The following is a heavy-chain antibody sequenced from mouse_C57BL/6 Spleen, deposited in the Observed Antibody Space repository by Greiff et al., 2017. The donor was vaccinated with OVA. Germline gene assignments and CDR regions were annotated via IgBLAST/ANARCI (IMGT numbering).Heavy chain of an antibody. D-gene: IGHD2-10*01. CDR2: INYDGRST. Sequence: DVHLVASEGGLVQPGSSMKLSCTASGFTFSDYYMAWVRQVPEQGLEWVANINYDGRSTYYLDSLKNRFILSRDNAKDILYLQMSSLKSEDTATYYCARAEAYSPFDDWGQGTTLTVAT. J-gene: IGHJ2*01. V-gene: IGHV5-16*01. CDR1: GFTFSDYY. CDR3: ARAEAYSPFDD.